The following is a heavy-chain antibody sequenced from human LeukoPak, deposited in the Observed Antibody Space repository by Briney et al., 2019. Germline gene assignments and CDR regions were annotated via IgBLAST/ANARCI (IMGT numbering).Heavy chain of an antibody. CDR2: ISYDGSNK. V-gene: IGHV3-30-3*01. CDR3: AKVRSGTYDYFDY. CDR1: GFTFSSYA. Sequence: PGGSLRLSCAASGFTFSSYAMHWVRQAPGKGLEWVAVISYDGSNKYYADSVKGRFTISRDNSKNTLYLQMNSLRAEDTAVYYCAKVRSGTYDYFDYWGQGTLVTVSS. D-gene: IGHD1-26*01. J-gene: IGHJ4*02.